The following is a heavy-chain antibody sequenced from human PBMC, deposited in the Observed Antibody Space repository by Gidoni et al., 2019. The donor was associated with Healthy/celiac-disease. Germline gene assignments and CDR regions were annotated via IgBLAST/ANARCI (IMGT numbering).Heavy chain of an antibody. CDR3: ARDMGLLRYFDWLLDQGGMDV. CDR1: GFTFSDYY. J-gene: IGHJ6*02. D-gene: IGHD3-9*01. CDR2: ISSSGSTI. Sequence: QVQLVESGGGLVKPGGSLRLSCAASGFTFSDYYMSWIRQAPGKGLEWVSYISSSGSTIYYADSVKGRFTISRDNAKNSLYLQMNSLRAEDTAVYYCARDMGLLRYFDWLLDQGGMDVWGQGTTVTVSS. V-gene: IGHV3-11*01.